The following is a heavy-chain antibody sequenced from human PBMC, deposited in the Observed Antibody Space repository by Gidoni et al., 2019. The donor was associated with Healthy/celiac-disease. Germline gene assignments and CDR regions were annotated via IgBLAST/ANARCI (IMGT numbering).Heavy chain of an antibody. J-gene: IGHJ4*02. D-gene: IGHD3-22*01. CDR2: IYYSGST. CDR3: ARGGLYDSIDY. V-gene: IGHV4-59*01. Sequence: QVQLQESGPGLVKPSETLSLTCTVSGGSISSYHWSWIRQPPGKGLEWIGYIYYSGSTNYNPSLKSRVTISVDTSKNQFSLKLSSVTAADTAVYYCARGGLYDSIDYWGQGTLVTVSS. CDR1: GGSISSYH.